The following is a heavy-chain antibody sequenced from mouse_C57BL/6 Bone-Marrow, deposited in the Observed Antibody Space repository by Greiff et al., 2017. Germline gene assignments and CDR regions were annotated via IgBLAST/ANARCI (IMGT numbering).Heavy chain of an antibody. Sequence: VQLQQPGAELVMPGASVKLSCKASGYTFTSYWMHWVKQRPGQGLEWIGEIDPSDSYTNYNQKLKGKATLTVDKSSSTSYMQLRSLTSEDSAVYYCASEGNCEVVFDYCGQGTTLTVSS. CDR1: GYTFTSYW. CDR2: IDPSDSYT. CDR3: ASEGNCEVVFDY. J-gene: IGHJ2*01. V-gene: IGHV1-69*01. D-gene: IGHD1-3*01.